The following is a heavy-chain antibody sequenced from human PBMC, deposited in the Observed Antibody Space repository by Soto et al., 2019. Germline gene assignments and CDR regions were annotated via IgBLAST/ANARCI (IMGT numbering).Heavy chain of an antibody. V-gene: IGHV3-30*03. J-gene: IGHJ4*02. Sequence: GGSLRLSCAASGLSFSTYGMHWVRQAPGKGLEWVAAISHDGSNKYYVDSVKGRFTISRDNSKNTVYLQMNSLRGEDTAVYYCARRGSGSYYDYWGQGTLVTVSS. D-gene: IGHD1-26*01. CDR1: GLSFSTYG. CDR2: ISHDGSNK. CDR3: ARRGSGSYYDY.